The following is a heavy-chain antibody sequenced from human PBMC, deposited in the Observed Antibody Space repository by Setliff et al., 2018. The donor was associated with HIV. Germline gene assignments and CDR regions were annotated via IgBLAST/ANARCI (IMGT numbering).Heavy chain of an antibody. D-gene: IGHD3-16*01. V-gene: IGHV3-21*01. CDR1: GFTFSSHG. Sequence: GGSLRLSCAASGFTFSSHGMYWVRQAPGKGLEWVSSISSSSSYIYYADSVKGRFTISRDNAKNSLYLQMNSLRAEDTAVYYCARRGGYYYYYMDVWGKGTTVTVSS. CDR2: ISSSSSYI. J-gene: IGHJ6*03. CDR3: ARRGGYYYYYMDV.